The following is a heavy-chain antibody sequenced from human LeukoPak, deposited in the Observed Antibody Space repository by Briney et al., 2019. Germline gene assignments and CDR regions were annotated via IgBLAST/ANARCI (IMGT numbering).Heavy chain of an antibody. CDR1: GFTFSSYS. D-gene: IGHD3-3*01. CDR3: ASANPILLDYYYYYYMDV. J-gene: IGHJ6*03. CDR2: ISSRSGYI. V-gene: IGHV3-21*01. Sequence: GGSLRLSCAASGFTFSSYSMNWVRQAPGKGLEWVSSISSRSGYIYYADSVKGRFTISRDNAENSLYLQMNSLRAEDTAVYYCASANPILLDYYYYYYMDVWGKGTTVTVSS.